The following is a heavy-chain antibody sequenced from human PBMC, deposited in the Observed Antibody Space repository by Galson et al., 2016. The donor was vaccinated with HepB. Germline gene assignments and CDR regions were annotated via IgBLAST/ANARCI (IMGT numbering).Heavy chain of an antibody. J-gene: IGHJ6*02. CDR3: ARDRRGTCTGGRCYYYGMDV. V-gene: IGHV6-1*01. CDR1: GDSVSNKRAT. Sequence: AISGDSVSNKRATWNWIRQSPSRGLEWLGRTHYTSKWYNDYAESVKSRIIINPDTPKNQFSLQLNSVTPEDTAVYFCARDRRGTCTGGRCYYYGMDVWGQGTTVTVSS. CDR2: THYTSKWYN. D-gene: IGHD2-8*02.